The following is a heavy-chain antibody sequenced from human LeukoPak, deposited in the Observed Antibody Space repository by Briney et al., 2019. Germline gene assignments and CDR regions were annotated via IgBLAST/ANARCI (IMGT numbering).Heavy chain of an antibody. J-gene: IGHJ5*02. CDR1: GFTFSSYA. Sequence: GGSLRLSCTASGFTFSSYAMNWVRQAPGKGLEWVSAISGSGESTYYADSVKGRFTISRENSKSTLYLQMNSLRAEDTALYYCAKARGYSSSSENNWFDPRGQGTLVTVSS. CDR3: AKARGYSSSSENNWFDP. D-gene: IGHD6-6*01. V-gene: IGHV3-23*01. CDR2: ISGSGEST.